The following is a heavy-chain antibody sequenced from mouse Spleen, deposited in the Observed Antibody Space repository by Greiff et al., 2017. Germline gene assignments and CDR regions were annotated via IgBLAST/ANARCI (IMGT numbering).Heavy chain of an antibody. V-gene: IGHV5-9-1*01. CDR2: ISSGGGNT. J-gene: IGHJ3*01. D-gene: IGHD2-3*01. CDR3: ASPPYDGYYGWFAY. CDR1: GFTFSSYG. Sequence: DVMLVESGGDLVKPGGSLKLSCAASGFTFSSYGMSWVRQTPAKRLEWVATISSGGGNTYYPDSVKGRFTISRDNARNTLYLQMSSLRSEDTAMYYCASPPYDGYYGWFAYWGQGTLVTVSA.